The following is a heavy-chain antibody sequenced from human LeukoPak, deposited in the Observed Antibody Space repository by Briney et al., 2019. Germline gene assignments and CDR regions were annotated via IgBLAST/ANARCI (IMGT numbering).Heavy chain of an antibody. Sequence: ETLSLTCAVYGGSFSGYYWSWVRQAPGKGLEWVSVIYSGGSTYYADSVKGRFTISRDNSKNTLYLQMNSLRAEDTAVYYCARGDGDYVFDYWGQGTLVTVSS. CDR1: GGSFSGYY. CDR3: ARGDGDYVFDY. V-gene: IGHV3-66*01. J-gene: IGHJ4*02. CDR2: IYSGGST. D-gene: IGHD4-17*01.